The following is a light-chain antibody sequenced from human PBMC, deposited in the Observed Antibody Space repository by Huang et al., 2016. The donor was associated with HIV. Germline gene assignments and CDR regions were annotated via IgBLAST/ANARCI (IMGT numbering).Light chain of an antibody. Sequence: EIVMTQSPGTLSVSPGERATLPCRASQSVRSNLAWYQQKPGQAPRLLICDASTRATGVPARFSGSGSGTQFTLSISSLQSEDFAVYYCQQYDNWPPFTFGPGTKVDIK. V-gene: IGKV3-15*01. J-gene: IGKJ3*01. CDR3: QQYDNWPPFT. CDR2: DAS. CDR1: QSVRSN.